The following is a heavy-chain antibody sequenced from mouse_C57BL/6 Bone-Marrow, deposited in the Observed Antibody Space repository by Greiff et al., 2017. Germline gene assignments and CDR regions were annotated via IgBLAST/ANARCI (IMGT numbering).Heavy chain of an antibody. CDR3: AHGITFVCYFDF. Sequence: VQLQQSGAELVKPGASVKLSCKASGYTFTSYWMHWVKQRPGRGLEWIGRIDPKSGGTKYNEKFKSKATLTVDKTSSTAYMQLSSLTSEDSAVYYCAHGITFVCYFDFWGTGTTVTVSS. CDR2: IDPKSGGT. D-gene: IGHD2-1*01. CDR1: GYTFTSYW. J-gene: IGHJ1*03. V-gene: IGHV1-72*01.